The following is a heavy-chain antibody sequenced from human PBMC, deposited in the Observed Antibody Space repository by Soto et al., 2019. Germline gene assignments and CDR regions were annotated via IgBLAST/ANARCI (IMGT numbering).Heavy chain of an antibody. CDR1: GYTFTSYG. D-gene: IGHD2-2*01. Sequence: QVQLVQSGAEVKKPGASVKVSCKASGYTFTSYGISWVRQAPGQGLEWMGWIILYNGNTNYAQKLQGRVTMTTDTSTRTAYMELRSLRSDYTAVYYCARNGYCSSTSCLFDYWCQGTLVTVSS. CDR3: ARNGYCSSTSCLFDY. V-gene: IGHV1-18*01. J-gene: IGHJ4*02. CDR2: IILYNGNT.